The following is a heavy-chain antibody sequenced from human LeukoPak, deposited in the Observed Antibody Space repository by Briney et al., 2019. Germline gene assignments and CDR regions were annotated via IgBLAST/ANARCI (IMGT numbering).Heavy chain of an antibody. J-gene: IGHJ3*01. V-gene: IGHV3-9*01. Sequence: GGSLRLSCAASGFTFDEHAMHWVRQAPGKGLEWVSGISYSSETIGYVDSVKGRFTISRDNRKNSLYLQMNSLRPEDTALYYCAKDRGGGSQLGDAFDVWGQGTMVRVSS. CDR1: GFTFDEHA. D-gene: IGHD2-15*01. CDR3: AKDRGGGSQLGDAFDV. CDR2: ISYSSETI.